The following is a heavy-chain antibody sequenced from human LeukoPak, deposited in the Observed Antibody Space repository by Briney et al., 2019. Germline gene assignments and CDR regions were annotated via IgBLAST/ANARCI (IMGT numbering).Heavy chain of an antibody. CDR1: GYTLTELS. CDR3: AILLEDYAFSTGSAKDY. CDR2: FDPEDGET. D-gene: IGHD3-3*01. V-gene: IGHV1-24*01. Sequence: GASVKVSFKVSGYTLTELSMHWVRQAPGKGLEWMGGFDPEDGETIYAQKFQGRVTMTEDTSTDTAYMELRSLRSDDTAVYYCAILLEDYAFSTGSAKDYWGQGTLVTVSS. J-gene: IGHJ4*02.